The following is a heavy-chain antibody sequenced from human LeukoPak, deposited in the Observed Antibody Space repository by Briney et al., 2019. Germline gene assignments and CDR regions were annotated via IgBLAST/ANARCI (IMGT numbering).Heavy chain of an antibody. D-gene: IGHD3-3*01. CDR2: IYYSGST. V-gene: IGHV4-30-4*08. J-gene: IGHJ4*02. Sequence: PSQTLSLTCTVSGGSISSGDYYWSWIRQPPGKGLEWIGYIYYSGSTYYNPSLKSRVTISVDTSKNQFSLKLSSVTAADTAVYYCARLTLGFWSGYYKYYLDYWGQGTLVTVSS. CDR3: ARLTLGFWSGYYKYYLDY. CDR1: GGSISSGDYY.